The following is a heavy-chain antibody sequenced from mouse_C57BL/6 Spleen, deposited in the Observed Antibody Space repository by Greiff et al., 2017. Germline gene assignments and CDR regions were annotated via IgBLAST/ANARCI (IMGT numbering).Heavy chain of an antibody. D-gene: IGHD2-3*01. CDR2: IYPGSGST. J-gene: IGHJ4*01. Sequence: QVQLQQPGAELVKPGASVKMSCKASGYTFTSYWITWVKQRPGQGLEWIGDIYPGSGSTNYNEKFKSKATLTVDTSSRTAYMQLSRLTSEDSAVYYCARGDDGYSSYAMDDWGQGTSVTVSS. CDR3: ARGDDGYSSYAMDD. CDR1: GYTFTSYW. V-gene: IGHV1-55*01.